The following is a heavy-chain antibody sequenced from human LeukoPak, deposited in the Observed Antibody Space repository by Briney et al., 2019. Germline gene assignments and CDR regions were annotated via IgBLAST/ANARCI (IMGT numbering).Heavy chain of an antibody. CDR1: GGSISSGDYY. Sequence: SETLSLTCTVSGGSISSGDYYWSWIRQPPGKGLEWIGYIYYSGSTYYNPSLKSRVTISVDTSKNQLSLKLSSVTAADTAVYYCARGWEPTDIDYWGQGTLVTVSS. CDR3: ARGWEPTDIDY. J-gene: IGHJ4*02. D-gene: IGHD1-26*01. V-gene: IGHV4-30-4*08. CDR2: IYYSGST.